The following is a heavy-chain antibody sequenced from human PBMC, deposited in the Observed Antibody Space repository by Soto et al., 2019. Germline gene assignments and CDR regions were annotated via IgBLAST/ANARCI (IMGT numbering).Heavy chain of an antibody. J-gene: IGHJ6*02. D-gene: IGHD1-26*01. CDR3: AKDIGVGATGGAREGNYYYYYGMDV. CDR2: ISGSGGST. Sequence: EVQLLESGGGLVQPGGSLRLSCAASGFTFSSYAMSWVRQAPGKGLEWVSAISGSGGSTYYADSVKGRFTISRDNSKNTLYLQMNSLRAEDTAVYYCAKDIGVGATGGAREGNYYYYYGMDVWGQGTTVTVSS. V-gene: IGHV3-23*01. CDR1: GFTFSSYA.